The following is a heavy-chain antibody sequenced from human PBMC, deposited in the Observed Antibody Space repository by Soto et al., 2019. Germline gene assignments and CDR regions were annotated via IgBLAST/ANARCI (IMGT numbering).Heavy chain of an antibody. CDR3: ARGPYYDLIWNYYYMDV. Sequence: QVQLQESGPGLVKPSETLSLNCSVSGGSISGHYWSWVRQTPGKGLEWIGYIYYSGSTNYNPSLKSRVTISVDTSKNHFSLRLTSVTDADTAVYYCARGPYYDLIWNYYYMDVWGKGTTVTVSS. CDR1: GGSISGHY. V-gene: IGHV4-59*08. J-gene: IGHJ6*03. CDR2: IYYSGST. D-gene: IGHD3-16*01.